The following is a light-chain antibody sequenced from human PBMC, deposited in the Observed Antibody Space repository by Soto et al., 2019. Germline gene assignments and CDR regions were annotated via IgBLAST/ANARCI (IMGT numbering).Light chain of an antibody. V-gene: IGKV3-15*01. CDR3: HQYNNWRT. J-gene: IGKJ5*01. CDR2: GAS. CDR1: QSVSTN. Sequence: EVVLPQSPATLSVSPGESATLSCRASQSVSTNLAWYQQRPGQAPRLLIYGASARATGIPDRFSGSGAGTEFTLIISSLQSEDFAVYYCHQYNNWRTFGQGTRLDIK.